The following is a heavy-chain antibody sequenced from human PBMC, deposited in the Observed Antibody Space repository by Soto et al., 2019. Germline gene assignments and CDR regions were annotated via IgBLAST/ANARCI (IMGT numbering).Heavy chain of an antibody. V-gene: IGHV3-74*01. D-gene: IGHD1-20*01. CDR1: GITFSSYW. CDR2: ITSDGILSDGRST. CDR3: ARGITGAFDY. J-gene: IGHJ4*02. Sequence: GGSLRLSCAASGITFSSYWMHWVRQAPGKGLVWVARITSDGILSDGRSTSYVDSVKGRFTISRDNAKNTLYLQMNSLRAEDTAVYYCARGITGAFDYWGQGTLVTVSS.